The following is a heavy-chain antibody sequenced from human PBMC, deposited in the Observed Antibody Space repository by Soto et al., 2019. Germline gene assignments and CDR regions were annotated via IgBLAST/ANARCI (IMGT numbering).Heavy chain of an antibody. J-gene: IGHJ6*02. CDR3: ARDRGGMDTASVVWGMDV. D-gene: IGHD5-18*01. CDR1: GFTFSSYA. V-gene: IGHV3-30-3*01. CDR2: ISYDGSNT. Sequence: QVQLVESGGGVVQPGRSLRLPCAASGFTFSSYAMHWVRQAPGKGLEWVAIISYDGSNTYYADSVKGRFTISRDNSKNPLYLQMNSLRADDTAVYYCARDRGGMDTASVVWGMDVWGQGTTVTVSS.